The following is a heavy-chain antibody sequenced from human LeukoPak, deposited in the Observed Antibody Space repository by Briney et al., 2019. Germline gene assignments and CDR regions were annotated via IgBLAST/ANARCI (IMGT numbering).Heavy chain of an antibody. V-gene: IGHV3-7*03. D-gene: IGHD3-3*02. CDR1: GFTFSSYG. CDR3: VRGHLWLEN. Sequence: GGSLRLSCAASGFTFSSYGMHWVRQAPGKGLEWVATINQDGSEKYYVDSVKGRFIISRDNAKSSVYLQMDSLRAEETAVYSCVRGHLWLENWGQGTLVTVSS. J-gene: IGHJ4*02. CDR2: INQDGSEK.